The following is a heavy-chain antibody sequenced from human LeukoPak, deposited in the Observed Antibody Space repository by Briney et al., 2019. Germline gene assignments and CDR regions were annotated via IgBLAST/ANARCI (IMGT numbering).Heavy chain of an antibody. V-gene: IGHV3-30-3*01. CDR3: ARERVTIRAFDI. Sequence: VISYDGSNKYYADSVKGRFTISRDNSKNTLYLQMNSLRAEDTAVYYCARERVTIRAFDIWGQGTMVTVSS. CDR2: ISYDGSNK. J-gene: IGHJ3*02. D-gene: IGHD3-10*01.